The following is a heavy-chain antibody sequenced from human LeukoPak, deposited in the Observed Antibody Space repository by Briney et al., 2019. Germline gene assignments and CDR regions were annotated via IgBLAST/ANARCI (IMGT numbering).Heavy chain of an antibody. Sequence: ASVKVSCKASGYTFTSYDINWVRQATGQGLEWMGWMNPNSGNTGYAQKFQGRVTMTRNTSISTAYMELSSLRSEDTAVYYCAREGPGIAVAGTPSDNWFDPWGQGTLVTVSS. CDR3: AREGPGIAVAGTPSDNWFDP. CDR2: MNPNSGNT. D-gene: IGHD6-19*01. J-gene: IGHJ5*02. V-gene: IGHV1-8*01. CDR1: GYTFTSYD.